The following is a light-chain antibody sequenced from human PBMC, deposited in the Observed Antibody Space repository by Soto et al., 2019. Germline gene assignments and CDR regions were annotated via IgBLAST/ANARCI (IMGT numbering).Light chain of an antibody. CDR1: QSVSSSY. CDR3: QQYGSSRWT. Sequence: EIVLTQSPGTLSLSPGERATLSCRASQSVSSSYLAWYQQKPGQAPRLLIYGASSRATGIPDRFSGSGSGTDFTLTINRLEPEDFAVYYCQQYGSSRWTCGQGTKVEIK. V-gene: IGKV3-20*01. CDR2: GAS. J-gene: IGKJ1*01.